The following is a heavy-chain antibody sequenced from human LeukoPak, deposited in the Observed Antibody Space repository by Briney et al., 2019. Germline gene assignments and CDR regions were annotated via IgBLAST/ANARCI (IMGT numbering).Heavy chain of an antibody. V-gene: IGHV3-7*01. CDR1: GFALRTSW. CDR3: AKDGGGPLD. CDR2: IKEDGSEK. J-gene: IGHJ4*02. Sequence: PGGSPRLSCAASGFALRTSWMSWVRQAPGKGLEWVANIKEDGSEKNYVDSVKGRFTISRDNAENSLYLQMNSLRAEDTAVYYCAKDGGGPLDWGQGTLVTVSS. D-gene: IGHD3-10*01.